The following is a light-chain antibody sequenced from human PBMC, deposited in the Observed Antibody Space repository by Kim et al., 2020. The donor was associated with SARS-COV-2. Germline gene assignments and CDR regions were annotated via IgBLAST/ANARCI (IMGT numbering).Light chain of an antibody. CDR1: QSVLYSSNNKNY. CDR3: QQYYSTPA. V-gene: IGKV4-1*01. J-gene: IGKJ2*01. Sequence: DIVMTQSPDSLAVSLGERATINCKSSQSVLYSSNNKNYLAWYQQKPGQPPKLLIYWASTRESGVPDRFSGSGSGTDFTLTISSLQAEDVAVYYCQQYYSTPAFGQGTNWRS. CDR2: WAS.